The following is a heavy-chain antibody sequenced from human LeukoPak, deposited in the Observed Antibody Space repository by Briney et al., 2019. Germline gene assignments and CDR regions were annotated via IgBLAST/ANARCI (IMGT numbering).Heavy chain of an antibody. D-gene: IGHD1-26*01. Sequence: PGVSLRRSCAASGFTCCTYWMLWVRQAPGKGLVWVSRINNEETDANHTDYVQVRFTISRDNAKNMLYLQMDSLRAEDTAVYYCARESTVGPIQRDALDIWGQGTMVTVSS. CDR1: GFTCCTYW. J-gene: IGHJ3*02. V-gene: IGHV3-74*01. CDR3: ARESTVGPIQRDALDI. CDR2: INNEETDA.